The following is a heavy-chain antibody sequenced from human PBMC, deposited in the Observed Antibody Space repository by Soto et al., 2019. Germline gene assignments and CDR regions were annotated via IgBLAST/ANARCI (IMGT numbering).Heavy chain of an antibody. CDR3: ARDVRLYYYGMDV. Sequence: SETLSLTCTVSGGSISSGGYYWSWIRQHPGKGLEWIGYIYYSGSTYYNPSLKSRVTISVDTSKNQFSLKLSSVTAADTAVYYSARDVRLYYYGMDVWGQGTTVTVSS. J-gene: IGHJ6*02. CDR1: GGSISSGGYY. CDR2: IYYSGST. V-gene: IGHV4-31*03.